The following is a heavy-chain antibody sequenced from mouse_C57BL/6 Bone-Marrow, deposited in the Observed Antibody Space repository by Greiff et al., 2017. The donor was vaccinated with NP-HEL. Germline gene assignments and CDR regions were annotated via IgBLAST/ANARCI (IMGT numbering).Heavy chain of an antibody. Sequence: EVKLEESGGGLVQPGESLKLSCESNEYEFPSHDMSWVRKTPEKRLELVAAINSDGGSTYYPDTMERRFINSRDNTKKTLYLQMSSLRSEDTALYYCARQGDYFGWFAYWGQGTLVTVSA. D-gene: IGHD1-1*01. CDR3: ARQGDYFGWFAY. J-gene: IGHJ3*01. CDR1: EYEFPSHD. CDR2: INSDGGST. V-gene: IGHV5-2*03.